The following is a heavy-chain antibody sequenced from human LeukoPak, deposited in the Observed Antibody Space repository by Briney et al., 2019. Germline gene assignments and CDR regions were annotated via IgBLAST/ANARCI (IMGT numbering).Heavy chain of an antibody. CDR3: ISGGLVHDY. J-gene: IGHJ4*02. V-gene: IGHV3-15*01. D-gene: IGHD6-19*01. CDR2: IKSKTDGGTT. Sequence: GGSLRLSCAASGFTFTNASMTWVRQAPGKGLEWVGRIKSKTDGGTTDYAAPVKGRFTISRDDSKNTLYMQMNSLKTEDTAVYYCISGGLVHDYWGQGTLATVSS. CDR1: GFTFTNAS.